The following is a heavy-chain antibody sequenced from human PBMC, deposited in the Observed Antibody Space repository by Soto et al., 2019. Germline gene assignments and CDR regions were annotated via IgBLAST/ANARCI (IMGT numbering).Heavy chain of an antibody. CDR1: GFTFSSYA. CDR3: AKRRIVGATPRKDY. Sequence: GGSLRLSCAASGFTFSSYAMSWVRQAPGKGLEWVSAISGSGGSTYYADSVKGLFTISRDNSKNTLYLQMNSLRAEDTAVYYCAKRRIVGATPRKDYWGQGTLVTVSS. V-gene: IGHV3-23*01. D-gene: IGHD1-26*01. J-gene: IGHJ4*02. CDR2: ISGSGGST.